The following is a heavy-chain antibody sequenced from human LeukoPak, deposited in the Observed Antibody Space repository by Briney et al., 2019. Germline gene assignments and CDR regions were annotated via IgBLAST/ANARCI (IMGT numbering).Heavy chain of an antibody. Sequence: PVASVKVSCKASGYTFTSYAMNWVRQAPGQGLEWMGWINTNTGNPTYAQGFTGRFVFSLDTSVSTAYLQISSLKAEDTAVYYCARGSTYVVVRYYMDVWGKGTTVTVSS. CDR3: ARGSTYVVVRYYMDV. CDR1: GYTFTSYA. V-gene: IGHV7-4-1*02. J-gene: IGHJ6*03. CDR2: INTNTGNP. D-gene: IGHD2-2*01.